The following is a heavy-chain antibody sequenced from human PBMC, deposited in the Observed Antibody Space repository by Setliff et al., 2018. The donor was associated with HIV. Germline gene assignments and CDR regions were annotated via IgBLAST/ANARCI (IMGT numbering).Heavy chain of an antibody. J-gene: IGHJ4*02. Sequence: PSETLSLTCAVYGGSFNDYYWTWIRQPPGKGLEWIGEIDHSGITKYHASLKSRVTISIDTSKNQISLKLSSVTAADTAVYYCARGLNYYGSGSYLPLGYWGQGTLVTVSS. CDR3: ARGLNYYGSGSYLPLGY. CDR2: IDHSGIT. V-gene: IGHV4-34*01. D-gene: IGHD3-10*01. CDR1: GGSFNDYY.